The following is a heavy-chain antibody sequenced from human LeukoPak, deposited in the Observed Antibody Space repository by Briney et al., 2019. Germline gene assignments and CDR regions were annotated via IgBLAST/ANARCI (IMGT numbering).Heavy chain of an antibody. D-gene: IGHD6-19*01. J-gene: IGHJ4*02. Sequence: ASVKVSCKASGYTFTSYYMHWVRQAPGQGLEWMGWMNPNSGNTGYAQKFQGRVTMTRNTSISTAYMELSSLRSEDTAVYYCARDEGGSGYWGQGTLVTVSS. CDR2: MNPNSGNT. V-gene: IGHV1-8*01. CDR3: ARDEGGSGY. CDR1: GYTFTSYY.